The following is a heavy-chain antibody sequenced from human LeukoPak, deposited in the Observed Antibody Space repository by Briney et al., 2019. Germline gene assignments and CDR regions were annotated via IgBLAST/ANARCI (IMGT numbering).Heavy chain of an antibody. Sequence: PGRSLRLSCAASGFTFSSYGMHWVRQAPGKGLEWVEVIWYDGSNKYYADSVKGRFTISRDNSKNTLYLQMNSLRAEDTAVYYCARSTVPFAESVYWGQGTLVTVSS. CDR1: GFTFSSYG. D-gene: IGHD2-8*02. CDR2: IWYDGSNK. J-gene: IGHJ4*02. V-gene: IGHV3-33*01. CDR3: ARSTVPFAESVY.